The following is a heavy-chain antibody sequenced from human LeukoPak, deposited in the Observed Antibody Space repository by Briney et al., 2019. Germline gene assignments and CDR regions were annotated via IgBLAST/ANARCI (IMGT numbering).Heavy chain of an antibody. CDR3: ARRGIAVAGPDY. J-gene: IGHJ4*02. CDR1: GCTFTSYY. Sequence: ASVKVSCKASGCTFTSYYMHWVRQAPGQGLEWMGIINPSGGSTSYAQKFQGRVTMTRDTSTSTVYMELSSLRSEDTAVYYCARRGIAVAGPDYWGQGTLVTVSS. V-gene: IGHV1-46*01. D-gene: IGHD6-19*01. CDR2: INPSGGST.